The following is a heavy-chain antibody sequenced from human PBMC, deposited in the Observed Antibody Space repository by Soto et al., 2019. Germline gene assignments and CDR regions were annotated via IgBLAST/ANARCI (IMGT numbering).Heavy chain of an antibody. D-gene: IGHD6-19*01. CDR2: IYHSGST. CDR1: GGSISSSSYY. Sequence: SETLSLTCTVSGGSISSSSYYWGWIRQPPGKGLEWIGSIYHSGSTYYNPSLKSRVTISVDTSKSQFSLKLSSVTAADTAVYYCANQYSSGWYYFDYWGQGTLVTVSS. V-gene: IGHV4-39*01. J-gene: IGHJ4*02. CDR3: ANQYSSGWYYFDY.